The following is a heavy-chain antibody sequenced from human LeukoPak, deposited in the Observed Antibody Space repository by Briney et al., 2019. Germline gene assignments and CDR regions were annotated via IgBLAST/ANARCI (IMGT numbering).Heavy chain of an antibody. CDR2: IIPIFGTA. CDR1: GGTFSSYA. D-gene: IGHD3-3*01. V-gene: IGHV1-69*05. Sequence: SVKVSCKASGGTFSSYAISWVRQAPGQGLEWMGRIIPIFGTANYAQKFQGRVTITTDESTSTAYMELSSLRSEDTAVYYCASSRVVMRTTGALYYFDYWGQGTLITVSS. J-gene: IGHJ4*02. CDR3: ASSRVVMRTTGALYYFDY.